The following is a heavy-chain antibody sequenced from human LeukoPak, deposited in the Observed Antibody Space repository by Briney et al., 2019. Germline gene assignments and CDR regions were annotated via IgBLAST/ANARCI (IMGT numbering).Heavy chain of an antibody. J-gene: IGHJ3*01. CDR2: INPNSGGT. D-gene: IGHD3-22*01. Sequence: GASVKVSCKASGYTFTGYYMHWVRQAPGQGLEWMGWINPNSGGTNYAQKFQGRVTMTRDTSISTAYMELSRLRSDDTAVYYCAADYYDSSGYLGIEATWGQGTMVTVSS. CDR1: GYTFTGYY. CDR3: AADYYDSSGYLGIEAT. V-gene: IGHV1-2*02.